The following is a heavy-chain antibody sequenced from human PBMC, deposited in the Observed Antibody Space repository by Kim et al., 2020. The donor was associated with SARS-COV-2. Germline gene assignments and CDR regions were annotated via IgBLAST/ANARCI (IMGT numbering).Heavy chain of an antibody. CDR1: GGTFSSYT. CDR3: ARASGYSGYGTDY. J-gene: IGHJ4*02. CDR2: IIPILGIA. V-gene: IGHV1-69*02. D-gene: IGHD5-12*01. Sequence: SVKVSCKASGGTFSSYTISWVRQAPGQGLEWMGRIIPILGIANYAQKFQGRVTITADKSTSTAYMELSSLRSEDTAVYYCARASGYSGYGTDYWGQGTLVTVSS.